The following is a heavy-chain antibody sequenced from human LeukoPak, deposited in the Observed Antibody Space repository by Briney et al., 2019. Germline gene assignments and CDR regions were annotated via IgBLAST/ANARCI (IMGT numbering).Heavy chain of an antibody. CDR2: ISYDGSNK. J-gene: IGHJ5*02. CDR3: AKDYGSGGNWFDP. D-gene: IGHD3-10*01. V-gene: IGHV3-30*04. CDR1: GFTFSSYA. Sequence: GGSLRLSCAASGFTFSSYAMHWVRQAPGKGLEWVAVISYDGSNKYYADSVKGRFTISRDNSKNTLYLRMNSLRAEDTAVYYCAKDYGSGGNWFDPWGQGTLVTVSS.